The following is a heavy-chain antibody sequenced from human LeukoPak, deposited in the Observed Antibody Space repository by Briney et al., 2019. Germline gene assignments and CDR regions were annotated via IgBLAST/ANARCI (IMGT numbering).Heavy chain of an antibody. J-gene: IGHJ6*02. Sequence: SQTLSLTCAISGDSVSSNSAAWNWIRQSPSRGLEWLGRTYYRSKWYNDYAVSVKSRITINPDTSKNQFPLQLNSVTPEDTAVYYCARGNYYDSSAPNGMDVWGQGTTVTVSS. CDR2: TYYRSKWYN. D-gene: IGHD3-22*01. V-gene: IGHV6-1*01. CDR1: GDSVSSNSAA. CDR3: ARGNYYDSSAPNGMDV.